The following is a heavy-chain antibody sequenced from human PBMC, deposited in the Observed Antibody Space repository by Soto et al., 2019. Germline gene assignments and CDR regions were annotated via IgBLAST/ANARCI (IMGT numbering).Heavy chain of an antibody. CDR1: GGTFSSYA. D-gene: IGHD6-19*01. Sequence: SVKVSCKASGGTFSSYAINWVRQAPGQGLEWMGGIIPIFGTANYAQKFQGRVTITADESTSTAYMELSSLRSEDTAVYYCARAGGAGTEFDYWGQGTLVTVSS. J-gene: IGHJ4*02. CDR3: ARAGGAGTEFDY. CDR2: IIPIFGTA. V-gene: IGHV1-69*13.